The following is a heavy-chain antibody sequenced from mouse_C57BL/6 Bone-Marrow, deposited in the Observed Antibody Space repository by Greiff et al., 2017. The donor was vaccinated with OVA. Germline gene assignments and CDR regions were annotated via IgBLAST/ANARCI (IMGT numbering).Heavy chain of an antibody. D-gene: IGHD2-10*01. CDR2: INPSSGYT. V-gene: IGHV1-4*01. CDR1: GYTLTSYT. CDR3: ARCSPYFYAMDY. J-gene: IGHJ4*01. Sequence: VKLVESGAELARPGASVKMSCKASGYTLTSYTMHWVKQRPGQGLEWIGYINPSSGYTKYNQKFKDKATLTADKSSSTAYMQLSSLTSEDSAVYYCARCSPYFYAMDYWGQGTSVTVSS.